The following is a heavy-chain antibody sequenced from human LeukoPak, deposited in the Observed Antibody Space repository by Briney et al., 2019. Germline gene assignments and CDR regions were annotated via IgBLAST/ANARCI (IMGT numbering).Heavy chain of an antibody. J-gene: IGHJ5*02. Sequence: PSETLSLTCTVSGGSISSSSNYWGWIRRPPGKGLEWIGSIYYSGNTYYTPSLNSRVTISVDTSKSQFSLKLSSVTAADTAVYYCARHGRNCSGGSCYVGGIDPWGQGTLVTVSS. CDR1: GGSISSSSNY. CDR2: IYYSGNT. V-gene: IGHV4-39*01. D-gene: IGHD2-15*01. CDR3: ARHGRNCSGGSCYVGGIDP.